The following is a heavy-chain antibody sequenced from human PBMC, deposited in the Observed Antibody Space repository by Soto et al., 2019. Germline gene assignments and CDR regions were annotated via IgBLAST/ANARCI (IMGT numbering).Heavy chain of an antibody. D-gene: IGHD3-22*01. CDR3: ARSIRDYYDSSGYYRAPEYYYGMDV. CDR2: ISSSGSTI. J-gene: IGHJ6*02. Sequence: GGSLRLSCAASGFTFSDYYMSWIRQAPGKGLEWVSYISSSGSTIYYADSVKGRFTISRDNAKNSLYLQMNSLRAEDTAVYYCARSIRDYYDSSGYYRAPEYYYGMDVWGQGTTVTVSS. CDR1: GFTFSDYY. V-gene: IGHV3-11*01.